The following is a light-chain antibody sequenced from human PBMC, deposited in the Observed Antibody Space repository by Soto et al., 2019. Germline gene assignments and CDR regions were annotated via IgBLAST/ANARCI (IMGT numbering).Light chain of an antibody. Sequence: DIPMTQSPSTLSASVGDRVTITCRASQSISSWLAWYQQKPGKAPKLLIYDASSLESGVPSRFSGSASGTEFTLTISSLQPDDFATYYCQQYNSYSPRFGQGTKVQIK. J-gene: IGKJ1*01. CDR2: DAS. CDR1: QSISSW. V-gene: IGKV1-5*01. CDR3: QQYNSYSPR.